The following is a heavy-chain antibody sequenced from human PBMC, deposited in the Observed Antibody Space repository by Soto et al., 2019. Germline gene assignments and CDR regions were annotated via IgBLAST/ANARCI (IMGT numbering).Heavy chain of an antibody. CDR3: ARDHDYYDNWFDP. Sequence: GGSLRLSCAASGFTFSSYSMDWVRQAPGKGLEWVSSISSSSSYIYYADSVKGRFTISRDNAKNSLYLQMNSLRAEDTAVYYCARDHDYYDNWFDPWGQGTLVTVSS. CDR1: GFTFSSYS. D-gene: IGHD3-22*01. J-gene: IGHJ5*02. V-gene: IGHV3-21*01. CDR2: ISSSSSYI.